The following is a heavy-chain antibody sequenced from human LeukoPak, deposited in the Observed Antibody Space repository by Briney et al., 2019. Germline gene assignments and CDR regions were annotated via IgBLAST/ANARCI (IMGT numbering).Heavy chain of an antibody. V-gene: IGHV3-21*01. CDR3: ARVGYYGSVAADY. CDR1: GYTFSSYS. J-gene: IGHJ4*02. Sequence: GGSLGLSCAASGYTFSSYSMNWVRQAPGKGLEWVSSISSSSSYIYYADSVKGRFTISRDNAKNSLYLQMNSLRAEDTAVYYCARVGYYGSVAADYWGQGTLVTVSS. D-gene: IGHD3-10*01. CDR2: ISSSSSYI.